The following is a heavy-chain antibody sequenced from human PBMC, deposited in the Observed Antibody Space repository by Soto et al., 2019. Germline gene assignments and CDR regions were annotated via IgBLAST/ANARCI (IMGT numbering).Heavy chain of an antibody. V-gene: IGHV4-38-2*01. J-gene: IGHJ4*02. CDR1: GYSISSGYY. CDR2: IYHSGST. CDR3: ARQRTSVVTQAYFDV. D-gene: IGHD2-21*02. Sequence: TSETLSLTCAVSGYSISSGYYWGWIRQPPGKGLEWIGSIYHSGSTNYNPSLKSRVTTSVDTSKNQFSLKLSSVTAADTAVYYCARQRTSVVTQAYFDVWGPGSLVTVSS.